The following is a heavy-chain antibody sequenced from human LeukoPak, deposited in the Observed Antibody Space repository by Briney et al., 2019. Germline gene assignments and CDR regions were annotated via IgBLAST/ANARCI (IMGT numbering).Heavy chain of an antibody. Sequence: GGSLRLACAASGFTVSRYWRSWVRQAPGKGLGWVANIKEDGSEKYYVDSVKGRFTISRDNAKTPLYLQINSLRAEDTAVYYCARYPYSSSWNYYYYGMDVWGQGTTVTVSS. D-gene: IGHD6-13*01. CDR1: GFTVSRYW. J-gene: IGHJ6*02. V-gene: IGHV3-7*01. CDR2: IKEDGSEK. CDR3: ARYPYSSSWNYYYYGMDV.